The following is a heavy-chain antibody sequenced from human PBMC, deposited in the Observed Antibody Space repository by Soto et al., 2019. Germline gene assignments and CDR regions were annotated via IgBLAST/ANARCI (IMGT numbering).Heavy chain of an antibody. CDR1: GFTVSSNY. V-gene: IGHV3-53*02. CDR2: IYSGGST. J-gene: IGHJ6*02. Sequence: EVQLVETGGGLIQPGGSLRLSCAASGFTVSSNYMSWVRQAPGKGLEWVSVIYSGGSTYYADSVKGRFTISRDNSKNTLYLQMNSLRAEDTAVYYCARAKTVYYYGMHVWGQGTTVTVSS. CDR3: ARAKTVYYYGMHV.